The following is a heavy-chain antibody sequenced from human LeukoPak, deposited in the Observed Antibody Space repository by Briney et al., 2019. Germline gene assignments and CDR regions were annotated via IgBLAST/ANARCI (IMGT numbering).Heavy chain of an antibody. V-gene: IGHV1-2*02. CDR1: GYTFTGYY. Sequence: ASVKVSCKASGYTFTGYYMHWVRQAPGQGLEWMGWMNPNSDGTHYTQKFQGRVTMTRDTSISTAYMELSRLRSGDTAVYYCARDDNLRAVDYWGQGNLVTVSS. J-gene: IGHJ4*02. D-gene: IGHD5-24*01. CDR3: ARDDNLRAVDY. CDR2: MNPNSDGT.